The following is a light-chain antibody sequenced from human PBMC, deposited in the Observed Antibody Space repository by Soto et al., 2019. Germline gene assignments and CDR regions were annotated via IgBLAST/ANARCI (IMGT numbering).Light chain of an antibody. V-gene: IGKV3-11*01. CDR3: QQRTNWPLT. Sequence: EIVMTQSPTSLSVSTGERATLSCWASQSVSNALAWYQQRPGQAPRLLIYDVSTRATSIPARFGGSGSGTDFTLTISSLETEDFAVYYCQQRTNWPLTFGGGTKVDI. CDR2: DVS. CDR1: QSVSNA. J-gene: IGKJ4*01.